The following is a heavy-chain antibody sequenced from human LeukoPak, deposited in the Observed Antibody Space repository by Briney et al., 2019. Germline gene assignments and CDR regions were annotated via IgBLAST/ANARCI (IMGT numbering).Heavy chain of an antibody. V-gene: IGHV3-48*01. CDR3: AKDLYYYDSSGSYYFDY. CDR2: ISSSSSTI. Sequence: PVGSLRLSCAASGFTFSSYSMNWVRQAPGKGLEWVSYISSSSSTIYYADPVKGRFTISRDNAKNTLYLQMNSLTAEDTAVYYCAKDLYYYDSSGSYYFDYWGQGTLVTVSS. CDR1: GFTFSSYS. J-gene: IGHJ4*02. D-gene: IGHD3-22*01.